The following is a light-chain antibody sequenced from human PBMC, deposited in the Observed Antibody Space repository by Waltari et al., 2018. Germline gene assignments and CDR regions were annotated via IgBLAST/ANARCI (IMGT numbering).Light chain of an antibody. CDR1: SSNIGTNT. CDR2: SDD. Sequence: QSVLPQPPSASGTPGQRVTISCSASSSNIGTNTVNWYQQLPGTAPKLLIFSDDPRPSGFPGRVSGDKAVTAASLAIRGLQSEDEADYYCAAWDDSLNGLSFGTGTRVIVL. J-gene: IGLJ1*01. V-gene: IGLV1-44*01. CDR3: AAWDDSLNGLS.